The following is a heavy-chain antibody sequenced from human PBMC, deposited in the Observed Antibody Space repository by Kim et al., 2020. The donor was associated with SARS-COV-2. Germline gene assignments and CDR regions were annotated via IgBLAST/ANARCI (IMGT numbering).Heavy chain of an antibody. Sequence: ASVKVSCKASGYTFTNYGISWVRQAPGQGLEWMGWISGSNGDTNYVQKFRGRVTMTTETSTSTAYMELRSLRSDDTAMYYCARDEHNSGSYRDYWGQGTLVTVSS. V-gene: IGHV1-18*04. D-gene: IGHD3-10*01. CDR2: ISGSNGDT. CDR3: ARDEHNSGSYRDY. J-gene: IGHJ4*02. CDR1: GYTFTNYG.